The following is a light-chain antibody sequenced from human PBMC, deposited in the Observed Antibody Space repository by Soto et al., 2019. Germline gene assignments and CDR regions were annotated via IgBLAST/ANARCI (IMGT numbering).Light chain of an antibody. Sequence: IVLTQSPGTLSLSPGERATLSCRASDSVSISYLAWYQQKPGQAPSLLIYGASTRAAGIPARFSGSGSGTDSPLTISRLEPEYSAVYYCQQWGNSPRVTFGGGTKVEIK. CDR3: QQWGNSPRVT. CDR1: DSVSISY. V-gene: IGKV3-20*01. J-gene: IGKJ4*01. CDR2: GAS.